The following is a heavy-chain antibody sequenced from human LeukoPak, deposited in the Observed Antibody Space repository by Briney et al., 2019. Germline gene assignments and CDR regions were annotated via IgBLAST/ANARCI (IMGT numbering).Heavy chain of an antibody. CDR3: ARHRGIAATGFEY. CDR1: GGSISRSSYY. CDR2: IYYSGST. Sequence: SETLSLTCTVSGGSISRSSYYWGWIRQPPGKGLEWIGSIYYSGSTFYSPSLKSRVTISVDTSKNQFSLKLSSVTAADTAVYSCARHRGIAATGFEYWGQGTQVTVSS. V-gene: IGHV4-39*01. J-gene: IGHJ4*02. D-gene: IGHD6-13*01.